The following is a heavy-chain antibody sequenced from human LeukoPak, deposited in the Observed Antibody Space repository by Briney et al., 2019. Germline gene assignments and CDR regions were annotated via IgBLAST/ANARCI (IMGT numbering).Heavy chain of an antibody. V-gene: IGHV4-59*01. CDR1: GGSISSYY. J-gene: IGHJ5*02. CDR2: IYYSGST. CDR3: ARRAAGWFDP. Sequence: ASETLSLTCTVSGGSISSYYWSWIRQPPGKGLEWIGYIYYSGSTNYNPSLKGRVTISVDTSKNQFSLKLSSVTAADTAVYYCARRAAGWFDPWGQGTLVTVSS.